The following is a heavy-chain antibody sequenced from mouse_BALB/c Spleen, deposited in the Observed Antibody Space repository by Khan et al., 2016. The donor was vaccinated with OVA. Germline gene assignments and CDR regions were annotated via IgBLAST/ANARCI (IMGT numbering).Heavy chain of an antibody. D-gene: IGHD1-1*01. CDR1: GYTFTSYW. CDR2: TNPTNGRT. V-gene: IGHV1S81*02. J-gene: IGHJ2*01. CDR3: ARIKKIVATYFDY. Sequence: VQLQQSGAELVKAGASVKMSCKASGYTFTSYWMHWVKQRLGQGLEWFAATNPTNGRTYYNEKFKSKATLTVDKSSSPAYMLLSGPTFEDSAVYYCARIKKIVATYFDYWGQGTTLTVSS.